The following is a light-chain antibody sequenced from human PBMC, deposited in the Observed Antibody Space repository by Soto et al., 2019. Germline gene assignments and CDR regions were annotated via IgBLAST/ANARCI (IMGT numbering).Light chain of an antibody. Sequence: DIVMTQSPDSLAVSLGARAAINCKSSQSVLYSSNNKNYLAWYQQKPGQPPKLLIYWASTRESGVPHRFSGSGSGTAFPLTISSLQAEDVAVYYCQQYDSTPLTFGGGTKIESK. V-gene: IGKV4-1*01. J-gene: IGKJ4*01. CDR2: WAS. CDR3: QQYDSTPLT. CDR1: QSVLYSSNNKNY.